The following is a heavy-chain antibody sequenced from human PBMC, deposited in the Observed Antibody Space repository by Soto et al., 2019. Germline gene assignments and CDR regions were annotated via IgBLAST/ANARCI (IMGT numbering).Heavy chain of an antibody. Sequence: PSETLSLTCTVSGGSISSGGYYWSWIRQHPGKGLEWIGYIYYSGSTYYNPSLKSRVTISVDTSKNQFSLKLSSVTAADTAVYYCARVKREIVVVPAASRYYFDYWGQGTLVTV. D-gene: IGHD2-2*01. CDR2: IYYSGST. CDR1: GGSISSGGYY. J-gene: IGHJ4*02. CDR3: ARVKREIVVVPAASRYYFDY. V-gene: IGHV4-31*03.